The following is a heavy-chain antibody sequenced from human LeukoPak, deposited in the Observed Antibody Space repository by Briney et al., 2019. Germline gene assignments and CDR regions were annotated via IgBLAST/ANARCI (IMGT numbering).Heavy chain of an antibody. J-gene: IGHJ4*02. Sequence: SETLSLTCTVSGGSISSYYWSWIRQPAGKGLEWIGRIYTSGSTNYNPSLKSRVTISVDTSKNQFSLKLSSVTAADTAVYYCARRGGVRFLEWPFDYWGQGTLVTVSS. CDR3: ARRGGVRFLEWPFDY. V-gene: IGHV4-4*07. CDR1: GGSISSYY. CDR2: IYTSGST. D-gene: IGHD3-3*01.